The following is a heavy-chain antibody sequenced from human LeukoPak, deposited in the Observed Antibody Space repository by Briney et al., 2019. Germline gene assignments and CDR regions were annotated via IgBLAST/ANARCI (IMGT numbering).Heavy chain of an antibody. Sequence: SETLSLTCAVYGGTFSGYYWSWIRQPPGKGLEWIGEINHSGSTNYNPSLKSRVTISVDTSKNQFSLKLSSVTAADTAVYYCARARAHLKYYYDSSGYYYFDYWGQGTLVTVSS. D-gene: IGHD3-22*01. CDR3: ARARAHLKYYYDSSGYYYFDY. J-gene: IGHJ4*02. CDR2: INHSGST. CDR1: GGTFSGYY. V-gene: IGHV4-34*01.